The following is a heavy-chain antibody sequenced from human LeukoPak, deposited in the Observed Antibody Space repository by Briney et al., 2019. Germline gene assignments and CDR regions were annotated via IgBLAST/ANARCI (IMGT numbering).Heavy chain of an antibody. CDR2: ISNSGSTK. CDR3: AAVIDY. Sequence: GGSLRLSCAASGFTLSRHPIFWVRQAPGKGLEWISYISNSGSTKCYADSVKGRFTISRDNAKNSVFLQMNSLRAEDTAVYYCAAVIDYWGQGTLVTVSS. J-gene: IGHJ4*02. V-gene: IGHV3-48*03. CDR1: GFTLSRHP.